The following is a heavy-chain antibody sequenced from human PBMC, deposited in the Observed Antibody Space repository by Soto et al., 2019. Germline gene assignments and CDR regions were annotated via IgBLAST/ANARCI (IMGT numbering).Heavy chain of an antibody. Sequence: GGSLRLSCAASGFTFSSYGMHWVRQAPGKGLEWVAVISYDGSNKYYADSVKGRFTISRDNSKNTLYLQMNSLRAEDTAVYYCAKDRGIVGATFDYWGQGTLVTVSS. CDR3: AKDRGIVGATFDY. CDR2: ISYDGSNK. V-gene: IGHV3-30*18. J-gene: IGHJ4*02. CDR1: GFTFSSYG. D-gene: IGHD1-26*01.